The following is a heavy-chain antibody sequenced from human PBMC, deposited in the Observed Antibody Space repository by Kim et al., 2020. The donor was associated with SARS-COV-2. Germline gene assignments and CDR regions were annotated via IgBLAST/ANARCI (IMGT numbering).Heavy chain of an antibody. Sequence: ASVKVSCRASGYSFTDYAIHWVRQAPGQRLEWMGWINAAYGDTKYSQKFQNRVTFTRDTSANTAYMELSSLRSEDTAVFYCARERYTYGFAENYFDPWGQGTLVTVSS. CDR2: INAAYGDT. CDR3: ARERYTYGFAENYFDP. CDR1: GYSFTDYA. V-gene: IGHV1-3*01. J-gene: IGHJ5*02. D-gene: IGHD5-18*01.